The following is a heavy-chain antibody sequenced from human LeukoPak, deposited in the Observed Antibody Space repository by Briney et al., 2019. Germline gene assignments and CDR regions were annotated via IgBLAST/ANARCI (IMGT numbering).Heavy chain of an antibody. V-gene: IGHV3-15*01. CDR2: IKSKTDGGTT. D-gene: IGHD2-15*01. J-gene: IGHJ4*02. CDR1: GFTFSNAW. CDR3: TTGRLYCSGGTCFY. Sequence: PGGSLRLSCAASGFTFSNAWMSWGRQAPGKGLEWVGRIKSKTDGGTTDYAAPVKGRFTISRDDSKNTLYLQMNSLKTEDTAVYYCTTGRLYCSGGTCFYWGQGTLVTVSS.